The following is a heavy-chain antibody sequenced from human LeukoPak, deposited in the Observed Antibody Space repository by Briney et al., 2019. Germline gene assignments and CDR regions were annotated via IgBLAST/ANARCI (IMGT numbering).Heavy chain of an antibody. CDR2: LFYSRST. CDR3: ARHAASGFGELAFHY. D-gene: IGHD3-10*01. Sequence: PSETLSLTCSVSGGSITSGSYYWGWIRQPPGKGLEWIGSLFYSRSTYYSPSLKSRITISVDTSKNQFSLKLSSVTAADTAVYYCARHAASGFGELAFHYWGQGTLVTVSS. V-gene: IGHV4-39*01. J-gene: IGHJ4*02. CDR1: GGSITSGSYY.